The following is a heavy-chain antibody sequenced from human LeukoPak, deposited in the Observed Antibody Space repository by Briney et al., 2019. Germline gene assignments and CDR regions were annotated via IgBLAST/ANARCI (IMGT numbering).Heavy chain of an antibody. V-gene: IGHV3-48*03. CDR1: GFTFSSYE. CDR2: ISKSGGNT. J-gene: IGHJ4*02. D-gene: IGHD3-3*01. Sequence: PGGSLRLSCAASGFTFSSYEMNWVRQAPGKGLEWVSYISKSGGNTYYGDSVKGRFSISRDNAKNSLYLQMNSLRAEDTAVYYCARSLYYGDDDNYFDYWGQGTLVTVSS. CDR3: ARSLYYGDDDNYFDY.